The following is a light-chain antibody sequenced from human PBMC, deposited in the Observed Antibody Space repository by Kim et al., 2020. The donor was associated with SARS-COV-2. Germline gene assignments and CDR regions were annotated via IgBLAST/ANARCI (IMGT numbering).Light chain of an antibody. V-gene: IGLV3-1*01. CDR1: KLGDKY. CDR3: QAWDSSTVV. CDR2: QDS. J-gene: IGLJ2*01. Sequence: SYELTQPPSVSVSPGQTASITCSGDKLGDKYACWYQQKPGQSPVLVIYQDSKRPSGIPGRFSGSNSGNTATLTISGTQAMDEADYYCQAWDSSTVVFGGGTQLTFL.